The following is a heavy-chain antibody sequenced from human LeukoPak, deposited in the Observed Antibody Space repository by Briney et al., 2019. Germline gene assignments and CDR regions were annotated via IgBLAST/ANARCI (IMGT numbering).Heavy chain of an antibody. J-gene: IGHJ4*02. D-gene: IGHD4-17*01. CDR1: GFTFSSFP. CDR2: ISRDGSDR. CDR3: ARSRFTYGSVALDY. V-gene: IGHV3-30*04. Sequence: PGGSLRLSCAASGFTFSSFPIHWVRQAPGKGLEWVAIISRDGSDRRYADSVKGRFSISRDDAKDSLHLQMNSLRDEDTAVYYCARSRFTYGSVALDYWGRGTLVTVSS.